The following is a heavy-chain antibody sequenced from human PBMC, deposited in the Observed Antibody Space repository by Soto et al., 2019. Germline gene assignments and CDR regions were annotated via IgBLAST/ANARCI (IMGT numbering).Heavy chain of an antibody. J-gene: IGHJ6*02. CDR2: IIPIFGTA. CDR1: GGTFSSYA. V-gene: IGHV1-69*06. CDR3: ARAISSPTTNYYGMDV. Sequence: QVQLVQSAAEVKKPGSSVKVSCKASGGTFSSYAISWVRQAPGQGLEWMGGIIPIFGTANHAQKFQGRVTITADKSTITAYMELSSLRSEDTAVYYCARAISSPTTNYYGMDVWGQGTTVTVSS.